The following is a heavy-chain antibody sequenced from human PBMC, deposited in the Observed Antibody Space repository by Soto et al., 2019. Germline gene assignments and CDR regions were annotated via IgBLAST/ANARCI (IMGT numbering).Heavy chain of an antibody. CDR1: GGSFTSNNW. V-gene: IGHV4-4*02. D-gene: IGHD1-7*01. CDR3: ASRDPGTSVDY. CDR2: IYRTGST. J-gene: IGHJ4*02. Sequence: XETLSLTCAVSGGSFTSNNWWTWVRQPPGQGLEWIGEIYRTGSTNYNPSLKSRVTISLDKSENQFSLKVTSLTAADTAVYYCASRDPGTSVDYWGQGTLVTVSS.